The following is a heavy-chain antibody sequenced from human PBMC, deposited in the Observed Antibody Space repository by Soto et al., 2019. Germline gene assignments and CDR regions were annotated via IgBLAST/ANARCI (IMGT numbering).Heavy chain of an antibody. CDR2: IIPIFGTA. Sequence: QVQLVQSGAEVKKPGSSVKVSCKASGGTFSSYAISWVRQAPGQGLEWMGGIIPIFGTANYAQKFQGRVTSTADESTSTAYMELSSLRSEDTAVYYCARGGYYYDSSGYPGFDYWGQGTLVTVSS. CDR3: ARGGYYYDSSGYPGFDY. D-gene: IGHD3-22*01. V-gene: IGHV1-69*01. CDR1: GGTFSSYA. J-gene: IGHJ4*02.